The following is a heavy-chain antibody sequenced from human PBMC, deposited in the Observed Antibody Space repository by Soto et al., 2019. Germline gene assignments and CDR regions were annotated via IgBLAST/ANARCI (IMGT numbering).Heavy chain of an antibody. CDR2: ISYDGSNK. Sequence: GGSLRLSCAASGFTFSSYGMHWARQAPGKGLEWVAVISYDGSNKYYADSVKGRFTISRDNSKNTLYLQMNSLRAEDTAVYYCAKPDSGYDEGTSNFDYWGQGTLVTVSS. J-gene: IGHJ4*02. V-gene: IGHV3-30*18. D-gene: IGHD5-12*01. CDR1: GFTFSSYG. CDR3: AKPDSGYDEGTSNFDY.